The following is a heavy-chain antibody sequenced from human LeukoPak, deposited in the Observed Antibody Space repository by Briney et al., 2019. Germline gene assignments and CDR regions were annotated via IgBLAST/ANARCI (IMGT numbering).Heavy chain of an antibody. CDR1: GYTFTGNY. J-gene: IGHJ4*02. V-gene: IGHV1-46*01. D-gene: IGHD1-7*01. CDR2: INPSGGST. CDR3: ARDVATGSTLDY. Sequence: ASVKVSCKASGYTFTGNYIHWVRRAPGQGLEWMGVINPSGGSTSYAQKFQGRVTMTRDTSTSTVYMELRSLKSEDTAVYYCARDVATGSTLDYWGQGTLVTVSS.